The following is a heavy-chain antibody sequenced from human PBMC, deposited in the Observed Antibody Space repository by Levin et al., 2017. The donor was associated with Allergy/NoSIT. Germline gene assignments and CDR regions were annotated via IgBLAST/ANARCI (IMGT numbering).Heavy chain of an antibody. J-gene: IGHJ3*02. Sequence: ASVKVSCKASGGSFSSYAFSWVRQAPGQGLEWMGGIIPMSAKANFAQKFQDRVTITADKSTTTVYMGLSSLRSEDTAVYYCALASGTDAFDIWGQGTMVTVSS. CDR2: IIPMSAKA. CDR1: GGSFSSYA. V-gene: IGHV1-69*06. CDR3: ALASGTDAFDI.